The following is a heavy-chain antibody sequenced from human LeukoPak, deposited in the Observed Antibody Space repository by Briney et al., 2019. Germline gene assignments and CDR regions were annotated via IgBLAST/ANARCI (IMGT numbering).Heavy chain of an antibody. D-gene: IGHD4-17*01. CDR1: GGSISSYY. CDR3: ARHQAYDYGDYTDAFDI. CDR2: IYCGGST. J-gene: IGHJ3*02. V-gene: IGHV4-59*08. Sequence: PSETLSLTCTVSGGSISSYYWSWIRQPPGKRLERIGYIYCGGSTNYNPSLKSRVTVSVDTSKSQFSLRLGSVTAADTAVYYCARHQAYDYGDYTDAFDIWGQGTMVTVSS.